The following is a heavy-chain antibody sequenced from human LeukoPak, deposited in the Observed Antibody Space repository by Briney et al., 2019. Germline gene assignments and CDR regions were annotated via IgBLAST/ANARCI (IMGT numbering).Heavy chain of an antibody. CDR1: GCTFTSYD. V-gene: IGHV1-8*01. CDR3: ARGPGGYDYYYYGMDV. Sequence: ASVKVSCKASGCTFTSYDINWVRQATGQGLEWMGWMNPNSGNTGYAQKFQGRVTMTRNTSISTAYMELSSLRSEDTAVYYCARGPGGYDYYYYGMDVWGQGTTVTVSS. CDR2: MNPNSGNT. J-gene: IGHJ6*02. D-gene: IGHD5-12*01.